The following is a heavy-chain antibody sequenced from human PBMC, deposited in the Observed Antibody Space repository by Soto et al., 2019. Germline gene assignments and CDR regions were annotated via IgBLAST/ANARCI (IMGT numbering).Heavy chain of an antibody. CDR1: GASISGFY. Sequence: SETLSLTCTVSGASISGFYWSWIRKSAGKGLEWIGRIYATGTTDYNPSLKSRVMMSVDTSKRQFSLKLRSVTAADTAVYYCVRNGTKTLRDWFDPWGQGSSVTVSS. J-gene: IGHJ5*02. V-gene: IGHV4-4*07. CDR3: VRNGTKTLRDWFDP. D-gene: IGHD1-1*01. CDR2: IYATGTT.